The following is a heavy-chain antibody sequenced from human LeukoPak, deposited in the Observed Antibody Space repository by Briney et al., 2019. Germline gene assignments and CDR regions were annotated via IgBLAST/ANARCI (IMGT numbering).Heavy chain of an antibody. Sequence: GGSLRLSCAASGFTFSSYSMNWVRQAPGKGLEWVSSISSSSSYIYYADSVKGRFTISRDNAKNSLYLQMNSLRAEDTAVYYCARSSGSYEYYFDYWGQRTLVTVSS. V-gene: IGHV3-21*01. D-gene: IGHD1-26*01. CDR2: ISSSSSYI. CDR3: ARSSGSYEYYFDY. CDR1: GFTFSSYS. J-gene: IGHJ4*02.